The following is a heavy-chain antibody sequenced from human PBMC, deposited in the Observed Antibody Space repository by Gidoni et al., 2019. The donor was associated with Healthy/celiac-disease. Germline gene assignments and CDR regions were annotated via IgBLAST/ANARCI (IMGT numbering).Heavy chain of an antibody. V-gene: IGHV3-30-3*01. Sequence: QVQLVESGGGVVQPGRYLRLSCSASGFTFSSYSMHWVRQAPGKGLEWVAVIAYDGSNKYYADSVKGRFTISRDNSKNTLYLQMNSLRAEDTAVYYCASGWGGQQWLVRGDAFDIWGQGTMVTVSS. CDR2: IAYDGSNK. D-gene: IGHD6-19*01. CDR3: ASGWGGQQWLVRGDAFDI. J-gene: IGHJ3*02. CDR1: GFTFSSYS.